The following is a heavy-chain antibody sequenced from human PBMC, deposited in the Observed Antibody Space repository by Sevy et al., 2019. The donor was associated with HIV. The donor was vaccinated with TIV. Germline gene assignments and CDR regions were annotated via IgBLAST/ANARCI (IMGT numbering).Heavy chain of an antibody. V-gene: IGHV1-18*01. CDR2: ISAYNGNT. Sequence: ASVKVSCKASGYTFTSYGISWVRQAPGQGLEWMGWISAYNGNTNYAQKLQGRVTMTTDTSTSTAYMELRSLRSDDTAVYYCARGRVVELAAAGTHFDYWGQGTLVTVSS. CDR3: ARGRVVELAAAGTHFDY. D-gene: IGHD6-13*01. J-gene: IGHJ4*02. CDR1: GYTFTSYG.